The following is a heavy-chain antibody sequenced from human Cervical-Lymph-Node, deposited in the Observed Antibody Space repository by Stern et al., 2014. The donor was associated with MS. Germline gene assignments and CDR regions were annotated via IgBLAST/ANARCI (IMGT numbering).Heavy chain of an antibody. CDR1: GYTFTSYY. CDR3: ARDSSNYGMDV. V-gene: IGHV1-46*01. D-gene: IGHD4-11*01. CDR2: INPSGGGT. J-gene: IGHJ6*02. Sequence: VQLVESGAEVKKPGASVKVSCQASGYTFTSYYMHWVRQAPGQGLEWMGIINPSGGGTSYAQKFHGRVSMTRDTSTSTVYMELSSLTSEDTAVYYCARDSSNYGMDVWGQGTTVTVSS.